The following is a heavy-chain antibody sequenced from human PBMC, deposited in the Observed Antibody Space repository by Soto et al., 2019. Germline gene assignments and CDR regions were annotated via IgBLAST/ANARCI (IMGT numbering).Heavy chain of an antibody. D-gene: IGHD2-2*02. J-gene: IGHJ5*02. Sequence: GESLKISCKGSGYTFNSYRIGWVRQVPGKGLEWMGIISPGDSDTRYSPSFEGQVTISADKSISTAYLQWSSLKASDTAMYYCARTNEGDCSSSTSWYKGFDPWGQGTLVTVSS. CDR1: GYTFNSYR. V-gene: IGHV5-51*01. CDR2: ISPGDSDT. CDR3: ARTNEGDCSSSTSWYKGFDP.